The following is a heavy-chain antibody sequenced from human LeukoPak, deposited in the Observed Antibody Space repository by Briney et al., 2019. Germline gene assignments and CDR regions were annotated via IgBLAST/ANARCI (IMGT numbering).Heavy chain of an antibody. D-gene: IGHD3-22*01. V-gene: IGHV4-4*02. Sequence: SETLSLTCAVYGGSISTSHWWTWVRQPPGKGLEWIGEIFRSGSTDYNPSLKSRVTISVDKSNNQFSLKLTSVTAADTAVYYCARDTSRVRYYDSSGYYTVDYFDYWGQGTLVTVSS. CDR2: IFRSGST. CDR1: GGSISTSHW. CDR3: ARDTSRVRYYDSSGYYTVDYFDY. J-gene: IGHJ4*02.